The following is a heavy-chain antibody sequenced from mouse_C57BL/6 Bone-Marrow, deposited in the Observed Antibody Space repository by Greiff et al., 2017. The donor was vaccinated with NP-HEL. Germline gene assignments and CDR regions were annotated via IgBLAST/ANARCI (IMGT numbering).Heavy chain of an antibody. Sequence: EVKLVESGGDLVKPGGSLKLSCVASGFTFSSYGMSWVRQTPDKRLEWVATISSGGSYTYYPDSVKGRFTISRANAKNTLYLQMSSLKSEDTAMYYCASVYVYEVVCVVYWGEGKLGSVSA. CDR1: GFTFSSYG. D-gene: IGHD2-2*01. CDR2: ISSGGSYT. CDR3: ASVYVYEVVCVVY. J-gene: IGHJ3*01. V-gene: IGHV5-6*01.